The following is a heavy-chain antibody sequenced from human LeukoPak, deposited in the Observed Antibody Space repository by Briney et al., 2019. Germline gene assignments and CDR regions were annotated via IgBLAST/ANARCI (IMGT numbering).Heavy chain of an antibody. J-gene: IGHJ6*03. CDR1: GDSISSGYY. V-gene: IGHV4-38-2*01. Sequence: PSETLSLTCGVSGDSISSGYYWDWIRQPPGKGLEWIGSIYHSGGTYYNPSFKSRVIISVDTSKNQFSLKLSSVTAADTAVYYCARVYCSSTRCLHYMDVWGKGTTVTASS. CDR3: ARVYCSSTRCLHYMDV. CDR2: IYHSGGT. D-gene: IGHD2-2*01.